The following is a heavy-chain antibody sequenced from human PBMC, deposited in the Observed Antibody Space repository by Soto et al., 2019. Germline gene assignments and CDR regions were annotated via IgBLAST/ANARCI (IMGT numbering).Heavy chain of an antibody. CDR3: ARHRRYYYGSGSQGGWFDP. CDR1: GYSFTSYW. Sequence: GESLKISCNGSGYSFTSYWISWVRQMPWKGLEWMGRIDPSDSYTNYSPSFQGHVTISADKSISTAYLQWSSLKASDTAMYYCARHRRYYYGSGSQGGWFDPWGQGTLVTVSS. J-gene: IGHJ5*02. D-gene: IGHD3-10*01. V-gene: IGHV5-10-1*01. CDR2: IDPSDSYT.